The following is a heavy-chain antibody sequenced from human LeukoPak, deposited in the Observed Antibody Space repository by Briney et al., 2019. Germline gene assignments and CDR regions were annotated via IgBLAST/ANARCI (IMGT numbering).Heavy chain of an antibody. V-gene: IGHV3-74*01. CDR2: INSDGSYT. CDR3: ATELRESGASSRNAFDI. CDR1: GFTFSTYW. J-gene: IGHJ3*02. Sequence: GGSLRLSCTASGFTFSTYWMHWVRQAPGKGLMWVSLINSDGSYTDFADSVKGRFTISRDNAQSTLYLQMNSLRVEDTAVYYCATELRESGASSRNAFDIWGQGTVVSVSS. D-gene: IGHD2-15*01.